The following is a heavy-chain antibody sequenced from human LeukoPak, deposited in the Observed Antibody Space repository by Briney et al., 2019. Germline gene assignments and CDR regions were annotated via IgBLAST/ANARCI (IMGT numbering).Heavy chain of an antibody. J-gene: IGHJ3*02. V-gene: IGHV3-74*03. CDR1: GFTFSYYW. CDR2: INDDGRTT. D-gene: IGHD1-1*01. Sequence: GGSLRLSCAASGFTFSYYWMHWVRQAPGEGLVWVSRINDDGRTTTYADSVKGRITISRDNAKNSLYLQMNSLRAEDTAVYYCARDIKYNWNAYGYAFDIWGQGTMVTVSS. CDR3: ARDIKYNWNAYGYAFDI.